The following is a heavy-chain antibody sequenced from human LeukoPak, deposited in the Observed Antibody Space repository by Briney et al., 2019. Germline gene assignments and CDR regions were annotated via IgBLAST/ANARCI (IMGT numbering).Heavy chain of an antibody. CDR3: ARGGYDILTGYSLTYFDY. CDR2: INACNGNT. J-gene: IGHJ4*02. V-gene: IGHV1-3*01. D-gene: IGHD3-9*01. CDR1: GYTFTSYA. Sequence: ASVKVSCKASGYTFTSYALHWVRQAPGQRLEWMGWINACNGNTKYSQKFQGRVTITRYTSASTAYMELSSLRSEDTAVYYCARGGYDILTGYSLTYFDYWGQGTLVTVSS.